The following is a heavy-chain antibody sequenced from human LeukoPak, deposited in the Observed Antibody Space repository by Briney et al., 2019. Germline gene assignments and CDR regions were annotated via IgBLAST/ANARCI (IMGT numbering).Heavy chain of an antibody. CDR2: INPKNGGT. CDR3: ARVDREVVVPAAIGWFDP. Sequence: ASVKVSCKASGYTFPGHHIHWVRQAPGQRLEWMGWINPKNGGTNYAQKFQGRVTMTRDTSINTAFMELSRLNSDDTAVYFCARVDREVVVPAAIGWFDPWGQGTLVTVSS. D-gene: IGHD2-2*01. CDR1: GYTFPGHH. J-gene: IGHJ5*02. V-gene: IGHV1-2*02.